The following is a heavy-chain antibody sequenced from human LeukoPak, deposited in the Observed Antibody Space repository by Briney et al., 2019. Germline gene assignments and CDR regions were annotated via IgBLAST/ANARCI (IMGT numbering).Heavy chain of an antibody. D-gene: IGHD3-22*01. V-gene: IGHV1-69*05. CDR3: ARAPRIYDSSGYLPSY. CDR1: GGTFSSYA. CDR2: IIPIFGTA. J-gene: IGHJ4*02. Sequence: SVKVSCKASGGTFSSYAISWVRQAPGQGLEWMGGIIPIFGTANYAQKFQGRVTITTDESTSTAYMELSSLRSEDTAVYYCARAPRIYDSSGYLPSYWGQGTLVTVSS.